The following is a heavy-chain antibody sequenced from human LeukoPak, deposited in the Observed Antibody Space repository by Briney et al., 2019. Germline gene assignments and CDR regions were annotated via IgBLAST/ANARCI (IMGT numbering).Heavy chain of an antibody. V-gene: IGHV4-4*07. CDR3: ARVPPRYCSSTSCYLFDP. J-gene: IGHJ5*02. CDR1: GGSISSYY. Sequence: SETLSLTCTVSGGSISSYYWSWIRQPAGKGLEWIGRIYTSGSTNYNPSLKSRVTMSVDTSKNQFSLKLSSVPAADTAVYYCARVPPRYCSSTSCYLFDPWGQGTLVTVSS. D-gene: IGHD2-2*01. CDR2: IYTSGST.